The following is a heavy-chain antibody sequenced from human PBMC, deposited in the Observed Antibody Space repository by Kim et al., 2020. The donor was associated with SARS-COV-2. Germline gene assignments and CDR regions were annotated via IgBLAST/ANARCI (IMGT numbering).Heavy chain of an antibody. D-gene: IGHD3-16*02. V-gene: IGHV3-21*01. CDR3: AKGGTTVGGVIATSFLSDY. J-gene: IGHJ4*02. CDR1: GFTFSPYS. CDR2: ISDSSRYI. Sequence: GGSLRLSCAASGFTFSPYSMNWVRQAPGKGLEWVSYISDSSRYIYYADSVKGRFTISRDNAKNSLYLQMNSLRAEDTAMYYCAKGGTTVGGVIATSFLSDYWGQGTLVTVSS.